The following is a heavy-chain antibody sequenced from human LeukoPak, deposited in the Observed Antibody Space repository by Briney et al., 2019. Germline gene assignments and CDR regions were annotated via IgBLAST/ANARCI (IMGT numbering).Heavy chain of an antibody. D-gene: IGHD3-10*01. J-gene: IGHJ4*02. V-gene: IGHV6-1*01. CDR3: ARVQDRVFDY. CDR1: GDSVPSNSAS. CDR2: TYYRYKWYN. Sequence: SQTLSLTCAISGDSVPSNSASWNWIRQSPSRGLEWLGRTYYRYKWYNDYAVSVKSRITVNPDTSKNQFSLQLNSVTPEDTAAYYCARVQDRVFDYWGQGTLVTVSS.